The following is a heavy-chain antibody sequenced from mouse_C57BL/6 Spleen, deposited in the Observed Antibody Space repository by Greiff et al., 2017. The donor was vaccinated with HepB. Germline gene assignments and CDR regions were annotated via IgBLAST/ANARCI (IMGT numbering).Heavy chain of an antibody. CDR1: GYTFTSYW. Sequence: VKLQQPGAELVKPGASVKLSCKASGYTFTSYWMHWVKQRPGQGLEWIGMIHPNSGSTNYNEKFKSKATLTVDKSSSTAYMQLSSLTSEDTAVYYCASWDYYGSSYWYFDVWGTGTTVTVSS. J-gene: IGHJ1*03. D-gene: IGHD1-1*01. CDR2: IHPNSGST. CDR3: ASWDYYGSSYWYFDV. V-gene: IGHV1-64*01.